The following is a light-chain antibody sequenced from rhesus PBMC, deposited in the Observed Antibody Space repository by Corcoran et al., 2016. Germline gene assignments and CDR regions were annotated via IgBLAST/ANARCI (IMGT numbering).Light chain of an antibody. Sequence: DIQMTQSPSSLSASVGKRVTITCRASEKVNKYLIWYQQKQGKAPQSLVYKASTLKSGVPSRFSGSGSGTVVKLTISSLQPEDFATYYCQHSYGTPLTFGGGTKVELK. J-gene: IGKJ4*01. CDR2: KAS. CDR3: QHSYGTPLT. CDR1: EKVNKY. V-gene: IGKV1-74*01.